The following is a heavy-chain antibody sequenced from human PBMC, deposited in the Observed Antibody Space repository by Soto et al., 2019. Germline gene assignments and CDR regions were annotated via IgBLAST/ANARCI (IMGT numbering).Heavy chain of an antibody. CDR2: INPNSGGT. CDR1: GYTFTGYY. D-gene: IGHD3-10*01. CDR3: ARSMVRGVILAGYYYGMDV. V-gene: IGHV1-2*04. J-gene: IGHJ6*02. Sequence: GASVKVSCKASGYTFTGYYMHWVRQAPGQGLEWMGWINPNSGGTNYAQKLQGWVTMTRDTSISTAYMELSRLRSDDTAVYYCARSMVRGVILAGYYYGMDVWGQGTTVTVSS.